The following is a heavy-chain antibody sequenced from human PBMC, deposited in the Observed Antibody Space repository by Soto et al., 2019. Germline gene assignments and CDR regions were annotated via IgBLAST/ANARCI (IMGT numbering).Heavy chain of an antibody. CDR1: GFTFSSYG. CDR2: IWYDGSNK. Sequence: QVQLVESGGGVVQPGRSLRLSCAASGFTFSSYGMHWVRQAPGKGLEWVAVIWYDGSNKYYADSVKGRFTISRDNSKNTLYLQRNSLRAEDTAVYYCARDDSSGYYPFDYWGQGTLVTVSS. J-gene: IGHJ4*02. CDR3: ARDDSSGYYPFDY. V-gene: IGHV3-33*01. D-gene: IGHD3-22*01.